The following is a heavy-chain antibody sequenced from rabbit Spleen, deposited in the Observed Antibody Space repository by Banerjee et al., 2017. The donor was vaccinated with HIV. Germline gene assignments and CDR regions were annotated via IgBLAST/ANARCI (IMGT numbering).Heavy chain of an antibody. CDR2: IYAGSSGFT. CDR3: ARDVGTSFSTYGMDL. V-gene: IGHV1S45*01. Sequence: QEQLEESGGDLVKPGASLTLTCTASGFSFSSSYWICWVRQAPGKGLEWIACIYAGSSGFTYFATWAKGRFSCSKTSSTTVTLQMTRLTAADTATYFCARDVGTSFSTYGMDLWGPGTLVTVS. J-gene: IGHJ6*01. CDR1: GFSFSSSYW. D-gene: IGHD8-1*01.